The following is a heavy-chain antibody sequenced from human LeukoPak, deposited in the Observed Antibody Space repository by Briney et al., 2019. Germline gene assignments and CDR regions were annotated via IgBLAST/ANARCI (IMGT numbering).Heavy chain of an antibody. V-gene: IGHV3-9*01. CDR2: ISWNSGSI. J-gene: IGHJ4*02. Sequence: KAGGSLRLSCAASGFTFSNYAMSWVRQAPGKGLEWVSGISWNSGSIGYADSVKGRFTISRDNAKNSLYLQMNSLRAEDTALYYCAKDAIFGVVIPNGGPTRFDYWGQGTLVTVSS. CDR3: AKDAIFGVVIPNGGPTRFDY. D-gene: IGHD3-3*01. CDR1: GFTFSNYA.